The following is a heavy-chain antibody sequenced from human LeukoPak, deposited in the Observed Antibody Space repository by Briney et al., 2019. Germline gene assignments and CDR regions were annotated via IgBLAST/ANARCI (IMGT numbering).Heavy chain of an antibody. CDR1: GFTFSSYS. J-gene: IGHJ4*02. CDR2: ISSSSSTI. CDR3: ARDLEPSSGYYSFDY. V-gene: IGHV3-48*04. D-gene: IGHD3-22*01. Sequence: GGSLRLSCAASGFTFSSYSMNWVRQAPGRGLEWVSYISSSSSTIYYADSVKGRFTISRDNAKNSLYLQMNSLRAEDTAVYYCARDLEPSSGYYSFDYWGQGTLVTVSS.